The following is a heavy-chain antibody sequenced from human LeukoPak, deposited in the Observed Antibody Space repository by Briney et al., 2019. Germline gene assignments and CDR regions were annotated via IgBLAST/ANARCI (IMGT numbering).Heavy chain of an antibody. Sequence: GGSLRLCWAASGFTFSSYWMSWVRQAPGKGLELVANIKQDGSEKYYVDSVKGRFTISRDNAKNSLYLQMNSLRAEDTAVYYCARPLTDGYNFDAFDIWGQGTMVTVSS. J-gene: IGHJ3*02. CDR2: IKQDGSEK. D-gene: IGHD5-24*01. CDR1: GFTFSSYW. CDR3: ARPLTDGYNFDAFDI. V-gene: IGHV3-7*05.